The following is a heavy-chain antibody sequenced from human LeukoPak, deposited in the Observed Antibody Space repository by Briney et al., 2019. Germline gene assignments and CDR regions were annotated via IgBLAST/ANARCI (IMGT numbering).Heavy chain of an antibody. D-gene: IGHD3-10*01. CDR3: ATRSGGSYYYGMDV. Sequence: PGGSLRLSRPASGFTVSSNYMSGVRQAPGKGLEWVSVIYGGGSTYYADSVKGRFTISRDNSKNTLYLQMNSLRAEDPAVYYCATRSGGSYYYGMDVWGQGTTVTVSS. CDR2: IYGGGST. J-gene: IGHJ6*02. V-gene: IGHV3-66*01. CDR1: GFTVSSNY.